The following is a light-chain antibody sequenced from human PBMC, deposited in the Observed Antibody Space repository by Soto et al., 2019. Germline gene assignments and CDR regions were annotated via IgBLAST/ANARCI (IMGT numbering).Light chain of an antibody. CDR2: DVS. CDR3: SSYTSSSTPYVV. CDR1: SSDVGGYNY. Sequence: QSALTQPASVSGSPGQSITISCTGTSSDVGGYNYVSCYQQHPGKAPILMIYDVSNRPSGVSNRFSGSKSGNTASLTISGLQAEDEADYYCSSYTSSSTPYVVFGGGTQLTVL. V-gene: IGLV2-14*01. J-gene: IGLJ2*01.